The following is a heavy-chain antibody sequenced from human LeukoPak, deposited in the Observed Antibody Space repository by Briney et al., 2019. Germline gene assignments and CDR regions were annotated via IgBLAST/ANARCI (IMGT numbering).Heavy chain of an antibody. CDR3: ARDDGAHYYDSSGYYGWFDP. V-gene: IGHV7-4-1*02. J-gene: IGHJ5*02. CDR2: INTNTGNP. D-gene: IGHD3-22*01. Sequence: ASVKVSCKASGGTFSSYAISWVRQAPGQGLEWMGWINTNTGNPTYAQGFTGRFVFSLDTSVSTAYLQISSLKAEDTAVYYCARDDGAHYYDSSGYYGWFDPWGQGTLVTVSS. CDR1: GGTFSSYA.